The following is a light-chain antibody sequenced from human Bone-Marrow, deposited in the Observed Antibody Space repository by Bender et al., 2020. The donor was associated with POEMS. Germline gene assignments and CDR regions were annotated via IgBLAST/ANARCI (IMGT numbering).Light chain of an antibody. J-gene: IGLJ1*01. V-gene: IGLV2-14*02. CDR3: TSYTSTNTIV. CDR1: NSDVGSHNF. Sequence: QSALTQPASVSGSPGQSITISCTGTNSDVGSHNFVSWYQQHPGKAPKLLIYEVSRRPAGVSNRFAASKSANTASLTISGLQAEDEADYYCTSYTSTNTIVFGTGTKVTVL. CDR2: EVS.